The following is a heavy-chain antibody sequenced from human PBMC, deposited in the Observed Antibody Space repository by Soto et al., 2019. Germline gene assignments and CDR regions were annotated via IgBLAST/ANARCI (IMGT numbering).Heavy chain of an antibody. J-gene: IGHJ6*02. Sequence: GSLKLSCKASGSTFTGYYMHWVRQAPGQGLGWMGWINPNSGGTNYAQKFQGWVTMTRDTSISTAYMELSRLRSDDTAVYYCARAGYCSSTSCYRPYYYYGMDVWGQGTTVTVSS. CDR2: INPNSGGT. V-gene: IGHV1-2*04. CDR1: GSTFTGYY. CDR3: ARAGYCSSTSCYRPYYYYGMDV. D-gene: IGHD2-2*02.